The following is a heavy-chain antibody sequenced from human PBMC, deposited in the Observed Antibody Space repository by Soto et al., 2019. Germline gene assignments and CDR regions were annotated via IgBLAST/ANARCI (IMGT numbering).Heavy chain of an antibody. CDR2: INHSGST. V-gene: IGHV4-34*01. CDR3: ARRYLRQLPRIPFFDY. D-gene: IGHD6-6*01. J-gene: IGHJ4*02. Sequence: SETLSPTCAVYGGSFSGYYWSWIRQPPGKGLEWIGEINHSGSTNYNPSLKSRVTISVDTSKNQFSLKLSSVTAADTAVYYCARRYLRQLPRIPFFDYWGQGTLVTVSS. CDR1: GGSFSGYY.